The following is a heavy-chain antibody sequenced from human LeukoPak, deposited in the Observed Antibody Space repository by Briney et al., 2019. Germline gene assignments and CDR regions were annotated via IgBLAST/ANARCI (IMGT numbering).Heavy chain of an antibody. CDR1: GGSISSYY. D-gene: IGHD3-9*01. V-gene: IGHV4-59*01. CDR2: IYYSGTT. Sequence: PSETLSLTCTVSGGSISSYYWSWIRQPPGKGLEWIGYIYYSGTTNYNPSLKSRVTISVDTSKNQFSLKLSSVTAADTAVYYCARGHYDILTGYAPWGQGTLVTVSS. CDR3: ARGHYDILTGYAP. J-gene: IGHJ5*02.